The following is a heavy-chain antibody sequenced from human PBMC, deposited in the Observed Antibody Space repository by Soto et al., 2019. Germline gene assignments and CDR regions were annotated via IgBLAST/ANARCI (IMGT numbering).Heavy chain of an antibody. D-gene: IGHD3-3*01. J-gene: IGHJ5*02. V-gene: IGHV1-18*01. CDR3: ATAPLQYYDFLPWFDP. CDR1: GYTFTSYV. CDR2: ISAYNGNT. Sequence: ASVKVSCKASGYTFTSYVISWVRQAPGQGLEWMGWISAYNGNTNYAQKLQGRVTMTTDTSTSTAYMELRSLRSDDTAVYYCATAPLQYYDFLPWFDPWGQGTLVTVPS.